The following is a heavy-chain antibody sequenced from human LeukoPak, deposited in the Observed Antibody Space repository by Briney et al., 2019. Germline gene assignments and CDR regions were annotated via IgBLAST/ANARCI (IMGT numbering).Heavy chain of an antibody. V-gene: IGHV3-33*06. CDR3: PKEAAAGYFDY. Sequence: PGGSLRLSCAASGLTFSDYYMSWLRQAPGKGPEWVAVIWYDGSNKYYADSVKGRFTVSRDNSKNTLYLQMNSLRAEDTAVYYCPKEAAAGYFDYWGQGTLVTVSS. CDR2: IWYDGSNK. CDR1: GLTFSDYY. D-gene: IGHD6-13*01. J-gene: IGHJ4*02.